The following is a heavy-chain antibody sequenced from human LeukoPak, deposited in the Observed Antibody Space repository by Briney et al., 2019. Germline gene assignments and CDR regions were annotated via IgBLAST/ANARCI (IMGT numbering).Heavy chain of an antibody. CDR3: AKDINGYYYGSGSYYNWAAFDI. D-gene: IGHD3-10*01. J-gene: IGHJ3*02. V-gene: IGHV3-9*01. Sequence: GGSLRLSCAASGFTFDDYAMHWVRQAPGKSLEWVSGISWNSGSIGYADSVKGRFTISRDNAKNSLYLQMNSLRAEDTTLYYCAKDINGYYYGSGSYYNWAAFDIWGQGTMVTVSS. CDR1: GFTFDDYA. CDR2: ISWNSGSI.